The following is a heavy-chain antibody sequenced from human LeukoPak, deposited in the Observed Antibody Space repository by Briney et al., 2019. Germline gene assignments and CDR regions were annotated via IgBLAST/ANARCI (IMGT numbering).Heavy chain of an antibody. CDR2: IYYSGST. J-gene: IGHJ4*02. Sequence: SETLSLTCTVSGDSISTSNSYWGWIRQPPGKGLEWIGSIYYSGSTYYNPSLKSRVTISVDTSKNQFSLKLSSVTAADTAVYYCARGMRWLQLRYYFDYWGQGTLVTVSS. V-gene: IGHV4-39*07. CDR1: GDSISTSNSY. D-gene: IGHD5-24*01. CDR3: ARGMRWLQLRYYFDY.